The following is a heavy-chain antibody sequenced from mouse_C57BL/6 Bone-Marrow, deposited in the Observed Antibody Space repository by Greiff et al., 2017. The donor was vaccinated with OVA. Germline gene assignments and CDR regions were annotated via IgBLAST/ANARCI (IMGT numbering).Heavy chain of an antibody. CDR1: GYTFTSYW. V-gene: IGHV1-69*01. Sequence: QVQLQQPGAELVMPGASVKLSCKASGYTFTSYWMHWVKQRPGQGLEWIGEIDPSDSYTNYNQKFKGKSTLTVDKSSSTAYMQLSSLTSEDSAVDYCARDYGSSYDYWGQGTTLTVSS. CDR3: ARDYGSSYDY. J-gene: IGHJ2*01. CDR2: IDPSDSYT. D-gene: IGHD1-1*01.